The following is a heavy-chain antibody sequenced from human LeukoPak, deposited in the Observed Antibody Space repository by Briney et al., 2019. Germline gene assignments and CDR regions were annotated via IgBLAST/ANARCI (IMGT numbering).Heavy chain of an antibody. D-gene: IGHD3-22*01. CDR3: ARGTYYFDTSAHETDDY. Sequence: ETLSLTCAVYGGSFNNYYWSWIRQPPGKGLEWIGEINHSGSTNYNPSLKSRLTISVDTPKNQFSLKLSSVTAADTAVYYCARGTYYFDTSAHETDDYWGQGTLVTVSS. V-gene: IGHV4-34*01. CDR1: GGSFNNYY. J-gene: IGHJ4*02. CDR2: INHSGST.